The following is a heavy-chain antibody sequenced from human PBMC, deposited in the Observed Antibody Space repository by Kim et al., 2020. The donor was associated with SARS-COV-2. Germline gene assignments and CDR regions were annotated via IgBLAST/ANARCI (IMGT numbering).Heavy chain of an antibody. J-gene: IGHJ2*01. D-gene: IGHD6-19*01. CDR3: ARRPLRRGLEISGLYWYFDL. V-gene: IGHV4-34*01. Sequence: SETLSLTCAVYGGSFSGYYWSWIRQPPGKGLEWNGEINHSGSTNYNPSPKIRVTISVDTSKNQFSLKLSSVTAADTAVYYCARRPLRRGLEISGLYWYFDLWGRGTLVTVSS. CDR1: GGSFSGYY. CDR2: INHSGST.